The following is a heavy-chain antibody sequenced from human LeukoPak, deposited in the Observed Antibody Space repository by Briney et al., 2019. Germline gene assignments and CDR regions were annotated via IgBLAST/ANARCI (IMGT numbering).Heavy chain of an antibody. V-gene: IGHV4-34*01. Sequence: SETLSLTCAVYGGSFSGYSWNWISQPPGKGLEWIGEINHSGRTKYNPSLKSRVTMSVDTSKNQFSLNLNSMTAADTAVYYCARGQFQRDYWGQGTLVTVSS. CDR2: INHSGRT. J-gene: IGHJ4*02. CDR3: ARGQFQRDY. CDR1: GGSFSGYS.